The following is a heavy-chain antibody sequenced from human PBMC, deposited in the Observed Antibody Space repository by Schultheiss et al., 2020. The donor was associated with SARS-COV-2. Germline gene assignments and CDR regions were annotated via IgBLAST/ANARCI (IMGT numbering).Heavy chain of an antibody. CDR3: AREEMAILFDY. Sequence: GGSLRLSCAASGFTFDDYAMHWVRQAPGKGLVWVSRINSDGSSTSYADSVKGRFTISRDNAKNTLYLQMNSLRAEDTAVYYCAREEMAILFDYWGQGTLVTVSS. CDR2: INSDGSST. J-gene: IGHJ4*02. D-gene: IGHD5-24*01. V-gene: IGHV3-74*01. CDR1: GFTFDDYA.